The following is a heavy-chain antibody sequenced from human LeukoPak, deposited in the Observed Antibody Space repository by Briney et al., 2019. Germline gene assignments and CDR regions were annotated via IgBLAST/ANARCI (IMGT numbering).Heavy chain of an antibody. Sequence: GGSLRLSCAASGFTFSSYGMHWVRQAPGKGLEWVAVISYDGSNKYYADSVKGRFTISRDNSKNTLYLQMNSLRAEDTAVYYCAKDHSGYDPPYYYYGMDVWGQGTTVTVSS. V-gene: IGHV3-30*18. J-gene: IGHJ6*02. D-gene: IGHD5-12*01. CDR1: GFTFSSYG. CDR2: ISYDGSNK. CDR3: AKDHSGYDPPYYYYGMDV.